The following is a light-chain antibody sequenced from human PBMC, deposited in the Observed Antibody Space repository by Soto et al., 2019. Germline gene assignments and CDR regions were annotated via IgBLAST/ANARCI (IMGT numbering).Light chain of an antibody. CDR1: SSDIGNYDF. V-gene: IGLV2-14*01. CDR2: EVS. Sequence: QSVLTQPASVSGSPGQSITISCTGTSSDIGNYDFVSWYQQVPGTAPKAMIYEVSSRPSGVSNRFSGSKSGNTASLTISGLQTEDEADYYCCSYTSISTSAVFGGGTKLTVL. J-gene: IGLJ2*01. CDR3: CSYTSISTSAV.